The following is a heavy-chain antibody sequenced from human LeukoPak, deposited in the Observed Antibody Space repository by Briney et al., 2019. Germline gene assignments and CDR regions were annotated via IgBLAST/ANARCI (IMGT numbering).Heavy chain of an antibody. CDR3: ARDERLLSFLK. J-gene: IGHJ4*02. Sequence: GGSLRLSCAASGFTFSRYGMSWVRQAPGKGLEWVSAISGSGGSTYYADSVKGRFTISRDNSKNTLCLQMNSLRAEDTAIYYCARDERLLSFLKWGQGTLVTVSS. CDR1: GFTFSRYG. CDR2: ISGSGGST. D-gene: IGHD3-3*01. V-gene: IGHV3-23*01.